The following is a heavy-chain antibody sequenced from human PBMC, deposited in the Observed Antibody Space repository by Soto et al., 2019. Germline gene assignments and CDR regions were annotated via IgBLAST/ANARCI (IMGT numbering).Heavy chain of an antibody. CDR3: ARYRSLDP. CDR1: GFILRNYW. Sequence: GGSLRLSCADSGFILRNYWMSWVRHAPGMGLQWVASIKEDGSEKYYVDPVKGRFTISRGNAKNSLYLQMNSLRAEDTAVYYCARYRSLDPWGQGILVTVSS. J-gene: IGHJ5*02. D-gene: IGHD3-16*02. V-gene: IGHV3-7*03. CDR2: IKEDGSEK.